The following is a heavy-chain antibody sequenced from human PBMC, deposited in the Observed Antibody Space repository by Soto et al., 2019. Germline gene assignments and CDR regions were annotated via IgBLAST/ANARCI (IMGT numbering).Heavy chain of an antibody. CDR1: GGSISSYY. CDR3: RRSSRYSTDV. V-gene: IGHV4-59*08. D-gene: IGHD6-13*01. Sequence: PSETLSLTCTVSGGSISSYYWSWIRQPPGKGLEWIGYIYYSGNTNYNPSLKSRVTITLETSKSQFSLRLTSVTAADTAVYYCRRSSRYSTDVWGQGTTVTVSS. CDR2: IYYSGNT. J-gene: IGHJ6*02.